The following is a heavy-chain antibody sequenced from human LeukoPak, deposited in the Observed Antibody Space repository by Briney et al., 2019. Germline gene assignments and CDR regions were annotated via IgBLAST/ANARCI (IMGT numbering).Heavy chain of an antibody. CDR1: GGTFSSYA. J-gene: IGHJ6*03. D-gene: IGHD5-18*01. Sequence: SVKVSCKASGGTFSSYAISWVRQAPGQGLEWMGGIIPIFGTANYAQKFQGRVTITADESTSTAYMELSSLRSEDTAVYYCARDVYSYGPRGYYHYYMDVWGKGTTVTVSS. CDR3: ARDVYSYGPRGYYHYYMDV. CDR2: IIPIFGTA. V-gene: IGHV1-69*01.